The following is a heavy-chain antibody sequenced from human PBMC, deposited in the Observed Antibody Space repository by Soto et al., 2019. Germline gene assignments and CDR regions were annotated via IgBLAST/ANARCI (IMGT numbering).Heavy chain of an antibody. J-gene: IGHJ5*02. D-gene: IGHD3-22*01. CDR1: GFTFTSSA. CDR2: IVVGSGNT. CDR3: AAMYYYDSSGYLNWFDP. V-gene: IGHV1-58*01. Sequence: SVKVSCKASGFTFTSSAVQWVRQARGQRLEWIGWIVVGSGNTNYAQKFQERVTITRDMSTSTAYMELSSLRSEDTAVYYCAAMYYYDSSGYLNWFDPWGQGTLVTVSS.